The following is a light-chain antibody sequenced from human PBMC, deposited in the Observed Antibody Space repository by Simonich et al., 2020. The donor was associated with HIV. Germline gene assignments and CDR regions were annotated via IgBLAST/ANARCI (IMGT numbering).Light chain of an antibody. J-gene: IGKJ4*01. CDR3: QQYHLWPPLT. CDR2: GAS. V-gene: IGKV3-15*01. CDR1: QSVSSN. Sequence: EIVMTQSPATLSVSPGERATLSCRASQSVSSNLAWYQQKPGQAPRLLIYGASTRATGSPVRFSGSGSGTEFTLTISSLQSEDFAVYYCQQYHLWPPLTFGGGTKVEIK.